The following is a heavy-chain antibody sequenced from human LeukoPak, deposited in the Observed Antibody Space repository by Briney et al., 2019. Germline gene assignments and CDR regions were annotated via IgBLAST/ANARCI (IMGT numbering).Heavy chain of an antibody. CDR3: AKGSLYCSGGSCYSGAFDI. J-gene: IGHJ3*02. V-gene: IGHV3-23*01. D-gene: IGHD2-15*01. CDR2: ISGTGGST. CDR1: GFTFSSYA. Sequence: GGSLRLSCAASGFTFSSYAMSWVRQAPGKGLEWVSSISGTGGSTYYADSVRGRFTISRDNSKNTLYLQVNSLRVEDTAVYYCAKGSLYCSGGSCYSGAFDIWGQGTLVTVS.